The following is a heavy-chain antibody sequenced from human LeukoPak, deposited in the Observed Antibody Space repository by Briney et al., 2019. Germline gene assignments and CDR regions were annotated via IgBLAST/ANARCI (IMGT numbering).Heavy chain of an antibody. V-gene: IGHV3-23*01. CDR1: GFTFSSYA. CDR3: ARGGVNTMLRGVIRYYYMDV. CDR2: VSGSSNRT. D-gene: IGHD3-10*01. Sequence: HTGGSLRLSCAASGFTFSSYAMSWVRQAPGKGLEWVSSVSGSSNRTYYADSVKGRFTISRDNSKNTLYLQMNSLRAEDTAVYYCARGGVNTMLRGVIRYYYMDVWGKGTTVTISS. J-gene: IGHJ6*03.